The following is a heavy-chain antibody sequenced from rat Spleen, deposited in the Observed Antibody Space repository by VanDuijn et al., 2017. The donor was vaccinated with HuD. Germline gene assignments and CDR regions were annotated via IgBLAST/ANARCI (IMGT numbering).Heavy chain of an antibody. D-gene: IGHD5-1*01. CDR3: ARDPKLGAPFDY. CDR1: GFSLPSYH. Sequence: QVQLKESGPGLEQPSQTLSLTCTVSGFSLPSYHVSWVRQPPGKGLEWMGIIWSGGTTTYNSLLKSRLSISRDTSKSQVFLKMNSLQTEDTATYFCARDPKLGAPFDYWGQGLMVTVSS. V-gene: IGHV2-43*01. CDR2: IWSGGTT. J-gene: IGHJ2*01.